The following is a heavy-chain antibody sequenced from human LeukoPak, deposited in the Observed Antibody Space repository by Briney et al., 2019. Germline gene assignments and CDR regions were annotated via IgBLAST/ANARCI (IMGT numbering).Heavy chain of an antibody. J-gene: IGHJ4*02. CDR3: AASIVVSDYFDY. CDR2: INPSGGST. D-gene: IGHD2-21*01. Sequence: ASVTVSCTASGGTFSSYAISWVRQAPGQGLEWMGIINPSGGSTSYAQKFQGRVTMTRDTSTSTVYMELSSLRSEDTAVYYCAASIVVSDYFDYWGQGTLVTVSS. V-gene: IGHV1-46*01. CDR1: GGTFSSYA.